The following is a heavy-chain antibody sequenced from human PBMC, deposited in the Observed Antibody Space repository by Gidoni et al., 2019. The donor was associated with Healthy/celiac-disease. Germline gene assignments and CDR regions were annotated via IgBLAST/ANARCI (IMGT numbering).Heavy chain of an antibody. D-gene: IGHD3-3*01. J-gene: IGHJ4*02. V-gene: IGHV4-39*01. CDR3: ARQITIFEFDY. CDR1: GGSISSSSYY. CDR2: IYYSGST. Sequence: QLQLQESGPGLVKPSENLSLTCTVSGGSISSSSYYWGWIRQPPGKGLEWIGSIYYSGSTYYNPSLKSRVTISVDTSKNQFSLKLSSVTAADTAVYYCARQITIFEFDYWGQGTLVTVSS.